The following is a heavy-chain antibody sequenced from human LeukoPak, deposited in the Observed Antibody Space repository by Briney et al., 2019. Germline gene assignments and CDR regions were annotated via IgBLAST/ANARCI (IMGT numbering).Heavy chain of an antibody. Sequence: SETLSLTCTVSGGSISSYYWNWMRQPPGKGLEWLGYLYNSGSTNYNPSLKSRLTISVDMSKNQLSLKLSSVTAADTAVYYCARGVTSPLDAFDIWGQGTTVTVSS. CDR1: GGSISSYY. CDR3: ARGVTSPLDAFDI. D-gene: IGHD1-26*01. V-gene: IGHV4-59*01. J-gene: IGHJ3*02. CDR2: LYNSGST.